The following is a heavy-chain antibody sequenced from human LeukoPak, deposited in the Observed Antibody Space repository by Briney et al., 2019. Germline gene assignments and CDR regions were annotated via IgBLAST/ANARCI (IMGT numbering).Heavy chain of an antibody. Sequence: GGSLRLSCAASGFTFSSYAMSWVRQAPGKELEWVSAISGSGGSTYYADSVKGRFTISRDNSKNTLYLQMNSLRAEDTAVYYCAKRPPHQLLFAEDYWGQGTLVTVSS. CDR1: GFTFSSYA. CDR3: AKRPPHQLLFAEDY. D-gene: IGHD2-2*01. J-gene: IGHJ4*02. V-gene: IGHV3-23*01. CDR2: ISGSGGST.